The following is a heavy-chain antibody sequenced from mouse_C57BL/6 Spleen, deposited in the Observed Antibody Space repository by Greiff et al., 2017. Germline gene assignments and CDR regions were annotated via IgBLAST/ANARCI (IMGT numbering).Heavy chain of an antibody. V-gene: IGHV1-61*01. CDR1: GYTFTSYW. J-gene: IGHJ3*01. D-gene: IGHD4-1*01. Sequence: QVQLQQPGAELVRPGSSVKLSCKASGYTFTSYWMDWVKQRPGQGLEWIGNIYPSDSETHYNQKFKDKATLTVDKSSSTAYMQLSSLTSEDSAVYYCARSETGTWFADWGQGPLVTVSA. CDR3: ARSETGTWFAD. CDR2: IYPSDSET.